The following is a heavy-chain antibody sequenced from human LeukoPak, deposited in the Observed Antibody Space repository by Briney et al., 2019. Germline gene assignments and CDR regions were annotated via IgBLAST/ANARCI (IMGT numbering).Heavy chain of an antibody. J-gene: IGHJ4*02. D-gene: IGHD3-22*01. CDR1: GYTFTSYG. V-gene: IGHV1-18*01. CDR3: ARSITYYYDSSGYYGCYYFDY. CDR2: ISAYNGNT. Sequence: GASVKVSCKASGYTFTSYGISWVRQAPGQGLEWMGWISAYNGNTNYAQKLQGRVTMTTDTFTSTAYMELRSLRSDDTAVYYCARSITYYYDSSGYYGCYYFDYWGQGTLVTVSS.